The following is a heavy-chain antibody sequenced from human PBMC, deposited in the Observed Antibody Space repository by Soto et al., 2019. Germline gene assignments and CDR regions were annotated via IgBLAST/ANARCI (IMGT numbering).Heavy chain of an antibody. CDR3: ARPSSASYYYYGMDV. V-gene: IGHV3-30-3*01. CDR2: ISYDGSNK. J-gene: IGHJ6*02. CDR1: GFTFSSYA. Sequence: QVQLVESGGGVVQPGRSLRLYCAASGFTFSSYAMHWVRQAPGKGLEWVAVISYDGSNKYYADSVKGRFTISRDNSKNTLYLQMNSLRAEDTALYYCARPSSASYYYYGMDVWGQGTTVTVSS. D-gene: IGHD6-6*01.